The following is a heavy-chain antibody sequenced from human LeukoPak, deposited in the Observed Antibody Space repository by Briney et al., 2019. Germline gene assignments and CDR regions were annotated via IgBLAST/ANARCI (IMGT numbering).Heavy chain of an antibody. D-gene: IGHD6-13*01. CDR1: GGTFSSYA. V-gene: IGHV1-69*06. Sequence: ASMKVSCKASGGTFSSYAISWVRQAPGQGLEWMGGIIPIFGTANYAQKFQGRVTITADKSTSTAYMELSSLRSEDTAVYYCASGGGYSSSWYAPGNAFDIWGQGTMVTVSS. J-gene: IGHJ3*02. CDR2: IIPIFGTA. CDR3: ASGGGYSSSWYAPGNAFDI.